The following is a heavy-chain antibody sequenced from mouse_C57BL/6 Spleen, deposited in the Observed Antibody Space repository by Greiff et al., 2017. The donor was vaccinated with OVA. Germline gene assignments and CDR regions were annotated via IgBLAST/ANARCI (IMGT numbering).Heavy chain of an antibody. CDR1: GYTFTSYW. CDR3: ARGYYYGSSYVGYFDV. Sequence: QVHVKQPGAELVRPGSSVKLSCKASGYTFTSYWMHWVKQRPIQGLEWIGNIDPSDSETHYNQKFKDKATLTVDKSSSTAYMQLSSLTSEDSAVYYCARGYYYGSSYVGYFDVWGTGTTVTVSS. V-gene: IGHV1-52*01. D-gene: IGHD1-1*01. J-gene: IGHJ1*03. CDR2: IDPSDSET.